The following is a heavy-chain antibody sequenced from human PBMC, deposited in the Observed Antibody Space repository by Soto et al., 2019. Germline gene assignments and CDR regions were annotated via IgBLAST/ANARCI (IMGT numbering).Heavy chain of an antibody. Sequence: ASVKVSCKASGYTFTGYYMHWVRQAPGQGLEWMGWINPNSGGTNYAQKFQGWVTMTRDTSISTAYMELSRLRSDDTAVYYCARGQYSSGWYYYYGMDVWGQGTTVTVS. V-gene: IGHV1-2*04. CDR3: ARGQYSSGWYYYYGMDV. J-gene: IGHJ6*02. CDR1: GYTFTGYY. D-gene: IGHD6-19*01. CDR2: INPNSGGT.